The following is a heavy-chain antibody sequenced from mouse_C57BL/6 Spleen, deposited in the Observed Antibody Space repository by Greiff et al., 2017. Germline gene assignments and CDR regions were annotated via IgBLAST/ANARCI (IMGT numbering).Heavy chain of an antibody. CDR3: AREGGTAQATGAMDY. J-gene: IGHJ4*01. V-gene: IGHV5-6*01. CDR2: ISSGGSYT. Sequence: EVQRVESGGDLVKPGGSLKLSCAASGFTFSSYGMSWVRQTPDKRLEWVATISSGGSYTYYPDSVKGRFTISRDNAKNTLYLQMSSLKSEDTAMYYCAREGGTAQATGAMDYWGQGTSVTVSS. CDR1: GFTFSSYG. D-gene: IGHD3-2*02.